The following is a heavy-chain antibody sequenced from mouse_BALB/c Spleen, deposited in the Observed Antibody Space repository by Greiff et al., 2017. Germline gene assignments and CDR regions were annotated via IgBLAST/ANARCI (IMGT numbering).Heavy chain of an antibody. CDR3: ARVDYYLDY. CDR1: GFTFSSYA. J-gene: IGHJ2*01. V-gene: IGHV5-9-4*01. CDR2: ISSGGSYT. Sequence: EVKLVESGGGLVKPGGSLKLSCAASGFTFSSYAMSWVRQSPEKRLEWVAEISSGGSYTYYPDTVTGRFTISRDNAKNTLYLEMSSLRSEDTAVYYCARVDYYLDYWGQGTTLTVSS.